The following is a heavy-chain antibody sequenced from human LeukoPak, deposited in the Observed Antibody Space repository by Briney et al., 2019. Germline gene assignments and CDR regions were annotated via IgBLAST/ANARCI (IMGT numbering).Heavy chain of an antibody. CDR1: GYTFTSYD. CDR2: MNPNSGNT. J-gene: IGHJ6*02. V-gene: IGHV1-8*01. CDR3: ARAPFGCSGGSCYSYYYYGMDV. D-gene: IGHD2-15*01. Sequence: GASVKVSCKASGYTFTSYDINWVRQATGQGLEWMGWMNPNSGNTGYAQKFQGRVTMTRNTSISTAYMELSSLRSEDTAAYYCARAPFGCSGGSCYSYYYYGMDVWGQGTTVTVSS.